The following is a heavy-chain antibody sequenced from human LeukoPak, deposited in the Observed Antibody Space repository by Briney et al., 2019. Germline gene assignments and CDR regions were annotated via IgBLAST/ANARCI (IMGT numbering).Heavy chain of an antibody. CDR3: ARDKDFGFDY. J-gene: IGHJ4*02. CDR2: FSTSSGTI. Sequence: GGSLRLSCAASGFTFSSFSMNWVRQAPRKGLEWVSYFSTSSGTISYADSVKGRFTISRDDAKNSLYLQMNSLRDEDTAVYYCARDKDFGFDYWGQGTLVTVSS. CDR1: GFTFSSFS. D-gene: IGHD3-10*01. V-gene: IGHV3-48*02.